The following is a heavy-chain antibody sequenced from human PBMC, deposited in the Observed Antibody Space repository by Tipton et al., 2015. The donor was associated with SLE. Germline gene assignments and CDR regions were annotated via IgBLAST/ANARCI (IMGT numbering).Heavy chain of an antibody. CDR2: IKEDGSEK. J-gene: IGHJ3*02. CDR3: ARDRAFSSFDI. V-gene: IGHV3-7*01. CDR1: GFTFSTYW. D-gene: IGHD2-2*01. Sequence: GSLRLSCAASGFTFSTYWMNWVRQAPGKGLEWVANIKEDGSEKYYVDSVKGRFAISRDNAKNSLSLQMSSLRADDTALYYCARDRAFSSFDIWGQGTMVTVSS.